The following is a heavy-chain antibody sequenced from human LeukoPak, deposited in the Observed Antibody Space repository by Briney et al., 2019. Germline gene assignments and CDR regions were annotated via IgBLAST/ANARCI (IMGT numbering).Heavy chain of an antibody. J-gene: IGHJ6*03. CDR1: GGSFSGYY. CDR2: IYYRGTT. V-gene: IGHV4-34*01. CDR3: ARDFSSSSSVYYYYYMDV. D-gene: IGHD6-6*01. Sequence: PSETLSLTCAVYGGSFSGYYWSWIRQPPGKGLEWLGTIYYRGTTYYNPSLKSRVTISVDTSKNQFSLRLNSVTAADTAVYYCARDFSSSSSVYYYYYMDVWGKGTTVTVSS.